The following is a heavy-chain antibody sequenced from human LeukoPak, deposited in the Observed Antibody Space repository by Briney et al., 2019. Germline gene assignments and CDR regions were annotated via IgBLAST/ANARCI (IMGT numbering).Heavy chain of an antibody. CDR1: ANSFSTYD. CDR3: ARDKALTTSYGMDV. Sequence: AASVKVSCKASANSFSTYDFNWVRQATGQGLEWMGWMNPDSGDTRYAQKFQGRVTMTRDTSINTAYMELRSLRSDDTAVYFCARDKALTTSYGMDVWGQGTTVTVSS. D-gene: IGHD2/OR15-2a*01. CDR2: MNPDSGDT. V-gene: IGHV1-8*01. J-gene: IGHJ6*02.